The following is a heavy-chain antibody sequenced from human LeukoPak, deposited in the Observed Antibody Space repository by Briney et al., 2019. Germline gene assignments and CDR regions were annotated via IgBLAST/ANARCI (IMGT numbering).Heavy chain of an antibody. CDR3: ATTAPSMDY. CDR1: GGSISSYY. J-gene: IGHJ4*02. D-gene: IGHD6-6*01. V-gene: IGHV4-59*01. Sequence: SETLSLTCTLSGGSISSYYWSWIRQPPGKGLEWIGYIYYSGSTNYNPSLKSRVTISVDTSKNQFSLKLSSVTAADTAVYYCATTAPSMDYWGQGTLVTVSS. CDR2: IYYSGST.